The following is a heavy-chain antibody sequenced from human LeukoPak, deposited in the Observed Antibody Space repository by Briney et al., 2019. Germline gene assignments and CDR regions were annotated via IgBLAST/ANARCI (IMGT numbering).Heavy chain of an antibody. Sequence: SETLSLTWAVYGGSFSGYYWSWIRQPPGKGLEWIGEINHSGSTNYNPSLKSRVTISVDTSKNQFSLKLSSVTAADTAVYYCARVSYCSSTSCSDYWGQGTLVTVSS. V-gene: IGHV4-34*01. CDR3: ARVSYCSSTSCSDY. CDR2: INHSGST. CDR1: GGSFSGYY. D-gene: IGHD2-2*01. J-gene: IGHJ4*02.